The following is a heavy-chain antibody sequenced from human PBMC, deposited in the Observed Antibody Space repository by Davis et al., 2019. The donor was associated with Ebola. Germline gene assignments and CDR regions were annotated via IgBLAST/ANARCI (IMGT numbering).Heavy chain of an antibody. D-gene: IGHD3-22*01. CDR3: ARGDDSGYYQERFDY. Sequence: GESLKISCAASGFTFSDYYMSWIRQAPGKGLEWVSYISSSSSYTNYADSVKGRFTISRDNAKNSLYLDMNSLRAEDTATYYCARGDDSGYYQERFDYWGHGHLVTVAS. CDR2: ISSSSSYT. CDR1: GFTFSDYY. V-gene: IGHV3-11*03. J-gene: IGHJ4*01.